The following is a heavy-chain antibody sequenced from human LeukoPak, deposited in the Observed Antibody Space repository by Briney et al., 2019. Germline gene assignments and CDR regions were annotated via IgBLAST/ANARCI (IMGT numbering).Heavy chain of an antibody. CDR2: IYYSGNY. J-gene: IGHJ4*02. Sequence: KPSETLSLTCTVSGYSISSGYYWGWIRQPPGKGLEWIGYIYYSGNYNYNPSLKSRATISVDTSKNQVSLKLTSVTAADTAVYFCARQPPDTASFDYWGQGTLVTVSS. CDR1: GYSISSGYY. CDR3: ARQPPDTASFDY. V-gene: IGHV4-38-2*02. D-gene: IGHD3-22*01.